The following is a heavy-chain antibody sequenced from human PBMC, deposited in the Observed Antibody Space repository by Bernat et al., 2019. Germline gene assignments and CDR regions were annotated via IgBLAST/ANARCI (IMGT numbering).Heavy chain of an antibody. CDR2: ISSGSSII. CDR1: GFTFSASF. V-gene: IGHV3-11*01. D-gene: IGHD2-15*01. J-gene: IGHJ4*02. CDR3: VRAPGYCSGGTCHLYYDY. Sequence: QVQLVESGGGLVKPGGSLRLSCAASGFTFSASFMSWIRQAPGKGLEWVSYISSGSSIIYYADSMKGRFTISRDNAKNSLYLQMSSLRAEDTAVYYCVRAPGYCSGGTCHLYYDYWGQGTLVTVSS.